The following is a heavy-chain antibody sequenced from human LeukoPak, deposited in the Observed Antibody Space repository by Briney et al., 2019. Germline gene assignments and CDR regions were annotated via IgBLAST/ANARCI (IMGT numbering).Heavy chain of an antibody. CDR3: ARDKVVGAKNMGSPYYFDY. V-gene: IGHV3-7*01. Sequence: PGGSLRLSCAASGFTFSSYWMNWVRQAPGKGLEWVANIKQNGREKYYVDSVKGRFTISRDNAKNSLYLQMNSLRAEDTAVYYCARDKVVGAKNMGSPYYFDYWGQGTLVTVSS. CDR2: IKQNGREK. J-gene: IGHJ4*02. D-gene: IGHD1-26*01. CDR1: GFTFSSYW.